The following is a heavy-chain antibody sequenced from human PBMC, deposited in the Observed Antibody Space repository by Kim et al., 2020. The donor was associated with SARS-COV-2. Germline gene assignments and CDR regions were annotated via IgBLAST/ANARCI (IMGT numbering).Heavy chain of an antibody. V-gene: IGHV3-23*01. CDR3: AKRYCSSTSGAQG. CDR1: GFTFSSYA. D-gene: IGHD2-2*01. Sequence: GGSLRLSCAASGFTFSSYAMSWVRQAPGKGLEWVSAISGSGGGTYYADSVKGRFTISRDNSKNTLYLQMNSLRAEDTAVYYCAKRYCSSTSGAQGWGQGTLVTVSS. CDR2: ISGSGGGT. J-gene: IGHJ4*02.